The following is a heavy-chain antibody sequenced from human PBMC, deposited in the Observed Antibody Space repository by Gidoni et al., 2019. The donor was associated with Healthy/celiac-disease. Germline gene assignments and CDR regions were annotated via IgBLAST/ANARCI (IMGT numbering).Heavy chain of an antibody. CDR1: GFTFSSYG. V-gene: IGHV3-30*18. D-gene: IGHD5-18*01. CDR2: MSFDGSNK. CDR3: AKEGGIQLWSFDY. Sequence: QVQLVESGGGVVQPGRSLRLSGAASGFTFSSYGMHWVRQAPGKGLEWVAVMSFDGSNKFYGDSVKGRFTISRDNSKNTLYLQMNSLRPEDTAVYYCAKEGGIQLWSFDYWGQGTLVTVSS. J-gene: IGHJ4*02.